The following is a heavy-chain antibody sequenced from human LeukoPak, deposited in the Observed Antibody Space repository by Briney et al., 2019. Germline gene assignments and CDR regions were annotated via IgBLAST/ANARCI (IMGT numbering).Heavy chain of an antibody. CDR1: GGTFSSYA. V-gene: IGHV1-69*05. J-gene: IGHJ5*02. D-gene: IGHD6-13*01. CDR2: IIPIFGTA. CDR3: ARAPAAGTGYWFDP. Sequence: ASVTVSCKASGGTFSSYAISWVRQAPGQGLEWMGGIIPIFGTANYAQKCQGRVTITTDESTSTAYMELSSLRSEDTAVYYCARAPAAGTGYWFDPWGQGTLVTVSS.